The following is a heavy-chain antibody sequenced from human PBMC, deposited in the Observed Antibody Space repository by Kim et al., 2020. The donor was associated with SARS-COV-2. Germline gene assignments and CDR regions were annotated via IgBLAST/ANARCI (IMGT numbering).Heavy chain of an antibody. J-gene: IGHJ6*02. D-gene: IGHD2-2*01. Sequence: GESLKISCKGSGYSFTSYWIGWVRQMPGKSLEWMGIIYPGDSDTRYSPSFQGQVTISADKSISTAYLQWSSLKASDTAMYYCARVRTLFSADYYYGMDVWGQGTTVTVSS. V-gene: IGHV5-51*01. CDR2: IYPGDSDT. CDR1: GYSFTSYW. CDR3: ARVRTLFSADYYYGMDV.